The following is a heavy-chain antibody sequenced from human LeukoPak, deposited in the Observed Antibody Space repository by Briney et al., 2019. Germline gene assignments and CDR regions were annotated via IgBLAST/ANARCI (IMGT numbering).Heavy chain of an antibody. CDR1: GGSISSGSYY. V-gene: IGHV4-61*02. CDR3: ASTVPPSVAAPGDYYYGMDV. J-gene: IGHJ6*02. Sequence: KSSQTLSLTCTVSGGSISSGSYYWSWIRQPAGKGLEWIGRIYTSGSTNYNPSLKSRVTISVDTSKNQFSLKLSSVTAADTAVYYCASTVPPSVAAPGDYYYGMDVWGQGTTVTVSS. D-gene: IGHD6-19*01. CDR2: IYTSGST.